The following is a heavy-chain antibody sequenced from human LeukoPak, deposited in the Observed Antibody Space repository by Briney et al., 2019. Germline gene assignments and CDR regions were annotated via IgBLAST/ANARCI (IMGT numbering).Heavy chain of an antibody. D-gene: IGHD3-9*01. CDR3: ARDHQYDILTGPYDY. CDR1: GYTFTSYG. Sequence: GASVKVSCMASGYTFTSYGISWVRQAPGQGLEWMGWISAYNGNTNYAQKLQGRVTMTTDTSTSTAYMELRSLRSDDTAVYYCARDHQYDILTGPYDYWGQGTLVTVSS. J-gene: IGHJ4*02. CDR2: ISAYNGNT. V-gene: IGHV1-18*01.